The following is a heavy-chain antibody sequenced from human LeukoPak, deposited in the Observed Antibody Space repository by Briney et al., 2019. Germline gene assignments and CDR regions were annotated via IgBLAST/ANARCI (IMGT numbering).Heavy chain of an antibody. CDR1: GFPFSSHA. Sequence: GSLRLSCAASGFPFSSHAMSWVRQPPGKGLELVSAISNGKTYYADSVRGRFTISRDDSKNTVYLQMNSLRDEDTALYYCVREAGYCASVCLKSNWFDPWGQGTLVTVSS. CDR2: ISNGKT. J-gene: IGHJ5*02. D-gene: IGHD2-21*02. V-gene: IGHV3-23*01. CDR3: VREAGYCASVCLKSNWFDP.